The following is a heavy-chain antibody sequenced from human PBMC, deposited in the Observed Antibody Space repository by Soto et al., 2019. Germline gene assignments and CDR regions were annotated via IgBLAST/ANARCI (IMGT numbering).Heavy chain of an antibody. Sequence: EVQLVESGGGLVQPGGSLRLSCVASGFTFSSYWMHWVRQAPGKGLVWVSSISNDGSSTSYADPVKGRFTISRDNAKNTLYLQMNSRRAEDTAVYYCERLQKKSPQNWGQGTLVSVSP. CDR2: ISNDGSST. CDR3: ERLQKKSPQN. CDR1: GFTFSSYW. J-gene: IGHJ1*01. V-gene: IGHV3-74*01.